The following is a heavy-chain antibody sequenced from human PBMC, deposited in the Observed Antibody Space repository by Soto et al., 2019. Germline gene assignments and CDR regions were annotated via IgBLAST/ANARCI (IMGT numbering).Heavy chain of an antibody. D-gene: IGHD1-26*01. V-gene: IGHV1-3*01. J-gene: IGHJ6*02. CDR3: ATGGTYYYYYGMDV. Sequence: ASVKVSCKASGYTFTSYAMHWVRQAPGQRLEWMGWINAGNGNTKYSQKFQGRVTITRDTSASTAYMELSSLRSEDTAVYYCATGGTYYYYYGMDVWGQGTTVTSP. CDR2: INAGNGNT. CDR1: GYTFTSYA.